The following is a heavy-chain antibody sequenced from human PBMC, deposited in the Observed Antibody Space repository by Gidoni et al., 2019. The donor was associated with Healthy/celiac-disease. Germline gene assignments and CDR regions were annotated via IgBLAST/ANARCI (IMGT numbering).Heavy chain of an antibody. CDR2: INHSGST. D-gene: IGHD1-26*01. Sequence: QVQLQQWGAGLLKPSETLSLTCDVYGGSFSGYYWTWIRQPPGKGLEWIGEINHSGSTNYNPSLKSRVTISVDTSKNQFSRKLSSVTAADTAVYYCARLFRAPIVGATFYYYYGMDVWGQGTTVTVSS. CDR3: ARLFRAPIVGATFYYYYGMDV. J-gene: IGHJ6*02. CDR1: GGSFSGYY. V-gene: IGHV4-34*01.